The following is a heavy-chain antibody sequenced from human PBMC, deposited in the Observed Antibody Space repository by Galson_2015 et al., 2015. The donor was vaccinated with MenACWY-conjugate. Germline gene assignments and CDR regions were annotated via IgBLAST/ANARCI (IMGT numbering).Heavy chain of an antibody. J-gene: IGHJ6*03. Sequence: SLRLSCAASGFTFTGYEFNWVRQAPGKGLEWLSYISKSGSPIYYADSVKGRFTISRDNMKKSLFLEMNSLRAGDTGVYYCARVGTMITQYLYFMDVWGKGATVTVPS. D-gene: IGHD1/OR15-1a*01. CDR2: ISKSGSPI. V-gene: IGHV3-48*03. CDR1: GFTFTGYE. CDR3: ARVGTMITQYLYFMDV.